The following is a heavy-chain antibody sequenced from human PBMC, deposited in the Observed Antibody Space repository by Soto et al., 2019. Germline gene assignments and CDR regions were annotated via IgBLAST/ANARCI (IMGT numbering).Heavy chain of an antibody. V-gene: IGHV1-69*02. D-gene: IGHD2-2*01. CDR3: AKHVSHASSIHQ. Sequence: SVKVSCKASGGSFSSDSISWVRQAPGQGLEWMGRIIPILGVADYAQKFRGRVTITADKSTSTAYMELSSLRSEDTAVYYCAKHVSHASSIHQWGRGTLVTVSS. CDR1: GGSFSSDS. J-gene: IGHJ4*02. CDR2: IIPILGVA.